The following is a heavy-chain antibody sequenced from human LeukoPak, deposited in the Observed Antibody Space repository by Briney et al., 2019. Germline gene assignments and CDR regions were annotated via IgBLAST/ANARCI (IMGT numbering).Heavy chain of an antibody. CDR3: AKDNAYYYADY. J-gene: IGHJ4*02. V-gene: IGHV3-30*18. D-gene: IGHD3-10*01. CDR2: ISYDGSNK. CDR1: GFTFSSYG. Sequence: PGGSLRLSCAASGFTFSSYGMHWVRQAPGKGLEWVAVISYDGSNKYYADSVKGRFTISRDNSKNTLYLQMNSLRAEDTAVYYCAKDNAYYYADYWGQGTLVTVSS.